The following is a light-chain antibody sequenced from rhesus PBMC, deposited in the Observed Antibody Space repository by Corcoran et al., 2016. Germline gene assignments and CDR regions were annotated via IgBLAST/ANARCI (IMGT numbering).Light chain of an antibody. Sequence: DIQMTQSPSSFSASVGDRVTITCQASQGISSWLAWFQPKPGKAPKLLIDYASNLESGVPSRFSGSGSGTDFTLTISSLQPEDFAIYYCQQHNSYPYSFGQGTKVVIK. CDR1: QGISSW. CDR3: QQHNSYPYS. CDR2: YAS. V-gene: IGKV1S6*01. J-gene: IGKJ2*01.